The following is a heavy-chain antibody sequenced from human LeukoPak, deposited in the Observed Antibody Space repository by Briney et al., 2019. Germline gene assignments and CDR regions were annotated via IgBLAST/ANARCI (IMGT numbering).Heavy chain of an antibody. CDR1: GGTFSSYA. Sequence: GASVKVSCKASGGTFSSYAISWVRQAPGQGLEWMGGIIPIFGTANYAQKFQGRVTITADESTGTAYMELSSLRSEDTAVYYCTGYDFWSGYNWFDPWGQGTLVTVSS. J-gene: IGHJ5*02. D-gene: IGHD3-3*01. CDR2: IIPIFGTA. CDR3: TGYDFWSGYNWFDP. V-gene: IGHV1-69*13.